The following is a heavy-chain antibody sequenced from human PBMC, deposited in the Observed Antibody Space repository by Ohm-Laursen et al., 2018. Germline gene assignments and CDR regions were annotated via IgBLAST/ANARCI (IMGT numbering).Heavy chain of an antibody. D-gene: IGHD4/OR15-4a*01. CDR3: TRQPYGADAFDI. CDR2: IRSRTNSYAT. Sequence: SLRLSCSASGFTFSGSAIHWVRQPSGKGLEWVGRIRSRTNSYATTYSASVKGRFTISRDDSKNTAYLQMNSLKTEDAAVYYCTRQPYGADAFDIWGQGTMVTVSS. V-gene: IGHV3-73*01. J-gene: IGHJ3*02. CDR1: GFTFSGSA.